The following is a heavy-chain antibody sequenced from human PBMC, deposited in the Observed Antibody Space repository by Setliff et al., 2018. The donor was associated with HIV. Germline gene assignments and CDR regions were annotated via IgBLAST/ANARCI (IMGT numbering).Heavy chain of an antibody. CDR2: VNNDGTDT. D-gene: IGHD2-15*01. V-gene: IGHV3-74*01. CDR3: ARGGFNHAFDI. J-gene: IGHJ3*02. CDR1: GFTFNSYW. Sequence: LSLSCVASGFTFNSYWMYWVRQAPGKGLVCVSRVNNDGTDTIYADSVKGRFTISRDNAKSTVYLQMGSLSADDTAVYYCARGGFNHAFDIWGQGTMVTVSS.